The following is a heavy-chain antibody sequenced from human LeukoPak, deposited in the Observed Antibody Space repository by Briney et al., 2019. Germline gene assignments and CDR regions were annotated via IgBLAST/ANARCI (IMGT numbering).Heavy chain of an antibody. CDR1: GGSISTYY. V-gene: IGHV4-59*01. CDR2: IYYSGSA. J-gene: IGHJ5*02. Sequence: AETPSLTCTVSGGSISTYYWNWNRQPPGKGLEWLGYIYYSGSANYNPSLKSRVTISVDTSKNQVSLKLSSVTAADTAVYYCARDRTGNNWFDPWGQGPLVIVS. D-gene: IGHD1-1*01. CDR3: ARDRTGNNWFDP.